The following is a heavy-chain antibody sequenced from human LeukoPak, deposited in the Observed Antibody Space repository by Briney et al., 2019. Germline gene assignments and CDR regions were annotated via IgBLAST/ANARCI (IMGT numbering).Heavy chain of an antibody. CDR2: IYSGSST. Sequence: GGSLRLSCAASGFNVSNNYMSWFTQAPAKWMEQVSDIYSGSSTYYADSVKGRFTISRDNSKNTLYLQMNSLRAEDTAVYYCARVPITYYYDSSGPSDYWGQGTLVTVSS. CDR3: ARVPITYYYDSSGPSDY. CDR1: GFNVSNNY. D-gene: IGHD3-22*01. V-gene: IGHV3-66*01. J-gene: IGHJ4*02.